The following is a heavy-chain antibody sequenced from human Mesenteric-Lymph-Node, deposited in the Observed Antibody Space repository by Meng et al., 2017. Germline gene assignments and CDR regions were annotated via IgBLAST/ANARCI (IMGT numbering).Heavy chain of an antibody. CDR2: ISTGSETI. J-gene: IGHJ4*02. D-gene: IGHD5-18*01. CDR3: ARDSGTTHSYGHY. CDR1: GFTFSTYS. Sequence: VALVESGGALVEPWGSLRLSCAASGFTFSTYSMNWVRQSPGKGLEWVSSISTGSETIYYADSVKGRFTISRDNSKNTLYLQMNSLRAEDTAVYYCARDSGTTHSYGHYWGQGTLVTVSS. V-gene: IGHV3-21*01.